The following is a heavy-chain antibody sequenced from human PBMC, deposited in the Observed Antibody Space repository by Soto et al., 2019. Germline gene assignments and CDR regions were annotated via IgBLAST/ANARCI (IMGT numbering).Heavy chain of an antibody. J-gene: IGHJ6*02. V-gene: IGHV1-69*12. CDR3: ASVETPRYYYGMDV. Sequence: QVQLVQSGAEVKKPGSSLKVSCKASGGTFSSYATSWVRQAPGQGLEWMGGIIPIFGTANYAQKFQGRVTITADESTSTAYMELSSLRSEDTAVYYCASVETPRYYYGMDVWGQGTTVTVSS. CDR1: GGTFSSYA. D-gene: IGHD2-15*01. CDR2: IIPIFGTA.